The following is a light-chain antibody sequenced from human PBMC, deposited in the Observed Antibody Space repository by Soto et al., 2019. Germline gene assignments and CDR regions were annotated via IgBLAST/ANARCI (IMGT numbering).Light chain of an antibody. Sequence: QSVLTQPPSVSWAPGQRVTISCTGSSSNIGAGYDVHWYQQLPGTAPKLLIYGNSNRPSGVPDRFSGSKSRTSTSLAITGLQAEDEADYYCQSYDSSLSGYVFGTGTKLTVL. CDR1: SSNIGAGYD. CDR3: QSYDSSLSGYV. CDR2: GNS. V-gene: IGLV1-40*01. J-gene: IGLJ1*01.